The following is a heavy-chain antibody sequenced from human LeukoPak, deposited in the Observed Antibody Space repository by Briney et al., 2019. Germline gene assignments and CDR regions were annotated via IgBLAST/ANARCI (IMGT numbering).Heavy chain of an antibody. V-gene: IGHV3-7*03. D-gene: IGHD5-24*01. J-gene: IGHJ4*02. Sequence: GGSLRLSCAASGFTFSSYAMSWVRQAPGKGLEWVANIKEDGTETYYVDSVRGRFTISRDNAKNSLYLQMNSLRVEDTAVYYCAKEGRSLQTYWGQGTLVTVSS. CDR3: AKEGRSLQTY. CDR1: GFTFSSYA. CDR2: IKEDGTET.